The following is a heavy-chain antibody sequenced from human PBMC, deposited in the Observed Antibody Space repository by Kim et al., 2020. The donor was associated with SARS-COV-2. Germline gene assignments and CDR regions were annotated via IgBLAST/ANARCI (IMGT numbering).Heavy chain of an antibody. CDR2: IYYSGST. CDR3: ARHSRSGWPYFDY. CDR1: GGSISSSSYY. J-gene: IGHJ4*02. Sequence: SETLSLTCTVSGGSISSSSYYWGWIRQPPGKGLEWIGCIYYSGSTYYNPSLKSRVTISVDTSKNQFSLKLSSVTAADTAVYYCARHSRSGWPYFDYWGQGTLVTVSS. V-gene: IGHV4-39*01. D-gene: IGHD6-19*01.